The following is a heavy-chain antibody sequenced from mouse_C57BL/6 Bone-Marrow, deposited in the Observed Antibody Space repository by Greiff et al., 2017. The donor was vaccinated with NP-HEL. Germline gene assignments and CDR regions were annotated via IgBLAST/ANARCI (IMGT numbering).Heavy chain of an antibody. Sequence: QVQLQQSGAELARPGASVKLSCKASGYTFTSYGISWVKQRTGQGLEWIGEIYPRSGNPYYNEKFKGKATLTADKASSTAYMELRSLTSEDSAVYFCASGDGYYPYYFDYWGQGTTLTVSS. CDR1: GYTFTSYG. CDR3: ASGDGYYPYYFDY. J-gene: IGHJ2*01. V-gene: IGHV1-81*01. D-gene: IGHD2-3*01. CDR2: IYPRSGNP.